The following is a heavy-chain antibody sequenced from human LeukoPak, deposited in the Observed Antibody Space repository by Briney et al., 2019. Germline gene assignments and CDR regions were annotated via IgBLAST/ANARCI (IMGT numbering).Heavy chain of an antibody. Sequence: ASVKVSCKASGYTFTSYAMNWVRQAPGQGLEWMGWINPNSGGTNYAQKFQGRVTMTRDTSISTAYMELSRLRSDDTAVYYCARVDYCSGGSCYGGRGHNWFDPWGQGTLVTVSS. V-gene: IGHV1-2*02. J-gene: IGHJ5*02. D-gene: IGHD2-15*01. CDR1: GYTFTSYA. CDR3: ARVDYCSGGSCYGGRGHNWFDP. CDR2: INPNSGGT.